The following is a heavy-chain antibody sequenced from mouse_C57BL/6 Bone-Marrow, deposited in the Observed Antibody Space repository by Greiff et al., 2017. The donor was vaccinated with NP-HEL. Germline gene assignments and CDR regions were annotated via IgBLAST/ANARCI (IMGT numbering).Heavy chain of an antibody. CDR3: ARYDCGSGYFDY. D-gene: IGHD1-3*01. V-gene: IGHV1-72*01. CDR1: GYTFTNYW. J-gene: IGHJ2*01. Sequence: VQLQQSGAELVKPGASVKLSCKASGYTFTNYWMHWVKQRPGRGLEWIGRIDPNSGGTKYNEKFKSKATLTVAKPSSTAYMQRSSLTSEDASFCHCARYDCGSGYFDYWGQGTTLTVSS. CDR2: IDPNSGGT.